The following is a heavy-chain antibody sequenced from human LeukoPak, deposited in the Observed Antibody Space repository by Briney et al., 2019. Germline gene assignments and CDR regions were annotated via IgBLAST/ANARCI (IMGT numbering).Heavy chain of an antibody. J-gene: IGHJ4*02. Sequence: GESLKISCKGSGYRFTSSRIGWVRQMPGKGLEWMGIIYPGDSDTRYSPSFQGQVTISADKSISTAYLQWSSLKASDTAIYFCARRRAGSSQPVDYWGQGTLVTVSS. CDR3: ARRRAGSSQPVDY. CDR1: GYRFTSSR. D-gene: IGHD3-10*01. CDR2: IYPGDSDT. V-gene: IGHV5-51*01.